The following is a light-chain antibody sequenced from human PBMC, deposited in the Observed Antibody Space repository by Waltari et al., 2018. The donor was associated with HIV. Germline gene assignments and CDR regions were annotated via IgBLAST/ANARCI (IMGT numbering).Light chain of an antibody. CDR2: WAS. CDR3: QQHNSPPYT. Sequence: DIVMTQSPDPLAVSLGDRATINCTSSQTGLHTSSNKNSLVWYQQKPGQPPKLLIYWASTREPGVPDRFSGSGSGTDFTLTISSLQAEDVAVYYCQQHNSPPYTFGQGTKVEIK. V-gene: IGKV4-1*01. J-gene: IGKJ2*01. CDR1: QTGLHTSSNKNS.